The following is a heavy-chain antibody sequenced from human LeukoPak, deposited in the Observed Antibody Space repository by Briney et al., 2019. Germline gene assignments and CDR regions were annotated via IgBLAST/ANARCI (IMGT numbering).Heavy chain of an antibody. CDR3: VRVLLQAGNQYGSRSWQN. V-gene: IGHV3-21*01. D-gene: IGHD3-10*01. CDR1: GFTFSRYR. Sequence: TGGSLSRYCAASGFTFSRYRMNWVRQAPGKGLEWVSSISSSSTYTNYADSVKGRFTTSRDNAENSLYLQMNSLRAEDTAVYHCVRVLLQAGNQYGSRSWQNWGQGTLVTVSS. J-gene: IGHJ4*02. CDR2: ISSSSTYT.